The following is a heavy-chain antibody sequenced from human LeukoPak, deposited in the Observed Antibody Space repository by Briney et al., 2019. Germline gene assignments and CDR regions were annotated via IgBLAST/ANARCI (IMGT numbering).Heavy chain of an antibody. CDR3: AVYDILTGYYFDY. D-gene: IGHD3-9*01. Sequence: SETLSLTCSVSGGSISSSGSSSYYWSWIRQPPGKGLEWIGYIYYSGSTNYNPSLKSRVTISVDTSKNQFSLKLSSVTAADTAVYYCAVYDILTGYYFDYWGQGTLVTVSS. CDR2: IYYSGST. J-gene: IGHJ4*02. CDR1: GGSISSSGSSSYY. V-gene: IGHV4-61*01.